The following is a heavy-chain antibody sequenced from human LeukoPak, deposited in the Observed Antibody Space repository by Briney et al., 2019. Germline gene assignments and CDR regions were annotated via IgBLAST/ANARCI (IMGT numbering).Heavy chain of an antibody. CDR2: IRYDGTNK. Sequence: GGSLRLSCAASGFTFSRYGMHWVRQAPGKGLEWVAFIRYDGTNKEYADSVKGRFTISRDNSKNTVYLRMNSLRVEDTAVYYCAKDHTLRAGDRDAFDIRGHGTMVTVSS. CDR1: GFTFSRYG. D-gene: IGHD2-21*01. CDR3: AKDHTLRAGDRDAFDI. J-gene: IGHJ3*02. V-gene: IGHV3-30*02.